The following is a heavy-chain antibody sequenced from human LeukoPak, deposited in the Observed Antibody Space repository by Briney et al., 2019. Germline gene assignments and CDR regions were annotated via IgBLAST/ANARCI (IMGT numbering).Heavy chain of an antibody. J-gene: IGHJ4*02. D-gene: IGHD3-10*01. CDR1: GFTFSDYY. CDR2: ISSSGSTK. CDR3: ARDGHAYGRGSPHY. Sequence: GGSLRLSCAASGFTFSDYYMSWIRQAPGKGLEWVSYISSSGSTKYYADSVKVRFTISRDSAKNSYLQMNSLRAEDTAVYYCARDGHAYGRGSPHYWGQGTLVTVSS. V-gene: IGHV3-11*01.